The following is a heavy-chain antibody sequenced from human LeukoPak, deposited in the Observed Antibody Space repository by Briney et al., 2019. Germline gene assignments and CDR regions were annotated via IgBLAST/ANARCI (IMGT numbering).Heavy chain of an antibody. V-gene: IGHV4-38-2*02. D-gene: IGHD3-22*01. CDR1: DYSISSGDYY. CDR3: ARETIDITIIEVVRMGDAFDI. CDR2: IFHSGNT. J-gene: IGHJ3*02. Sequence: SETLSLTCTVSDYSISSGDYYWGWIRQPPGKGLEWIGSIFHSGNTYYNPSLKSRVTISVDTSKNQFSLRMSSVTAADTAVYYCARETIDITIIEVVRMGDAFDIWGQGTMVAVSS.